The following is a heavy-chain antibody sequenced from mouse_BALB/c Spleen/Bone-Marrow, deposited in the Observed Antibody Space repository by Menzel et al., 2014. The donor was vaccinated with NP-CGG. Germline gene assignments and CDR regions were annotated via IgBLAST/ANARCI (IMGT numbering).Heavy chain of an antibody. Sequence: QVTLKECGPGILQPSQTLSLTCSFSGFSLSTSGMGVSWIRQPSGKDLEWLAHIYWDDDKRCNPSLKSRLTISKDTSSNQVFLKITSVDAADTATYYCARGTLYSGYSMDYWGQGTSVSVSS. CDR1: GFSLSTSGMG. D-gene: IGHD1-1*01. V-gene: IGHV8-12*01. CDR3: ARGTLYSGYSMDY. CDR2: IYWDDDK. J-gene: IGHJ4*01.